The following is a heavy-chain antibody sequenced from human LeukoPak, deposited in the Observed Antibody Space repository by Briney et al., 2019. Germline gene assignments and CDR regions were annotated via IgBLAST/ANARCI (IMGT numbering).Heavy chain of an antibody. CDR1: GFTFSSYA. CDR3: ARQILGLFDY. V-gene: IGHV3-30*01. Sequence: GGSLRLSCAASGFTFSSYAMHWVRQAPGEGLEWVAVISYDGSNKYYADSVKGRFTISRDNSKNTLYLQMNSLRAEDTAVYYCARQILGLFDYWGQGTLVTVSS. D-gene: IGHD1-26*01. J-gene: IGHJ4*02. CDR2: ISYDGSNK.